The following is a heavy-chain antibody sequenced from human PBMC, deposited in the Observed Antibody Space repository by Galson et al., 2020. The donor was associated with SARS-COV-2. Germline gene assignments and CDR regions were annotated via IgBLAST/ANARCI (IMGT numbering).Heavy chain of an antibody. CDR2: IYYTGST. J-gene: IGHJ5*02. V-gene: IGHV4-39*07. D-gene: IGHD3-10*01. CDR3: ASSVAGLLGCGEVLSPKFDP. CDR1: GGSLSSSSYS. Sequence: SATLSLTCTVSGGSLSSSSYSWGWIRQPPGKGLEWLGSIYYTGSTYYNPSLKSRVPLSVDTSKNQFSLNLSAVTAADTAVYYWASSVAGLLGCGEVLSPKFDPWGQGTRVMVCS.